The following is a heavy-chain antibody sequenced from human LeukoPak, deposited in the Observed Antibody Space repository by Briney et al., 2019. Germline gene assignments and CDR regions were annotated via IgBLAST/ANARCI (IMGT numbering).Heavy chain of an antibody. J-gene: IGHJ4*02. CDR3: ARGMSMIVVVITASQCDY. Sequence: GGSLSLSCAASGLTFSSYAMHWVRKAPGKGLEWVAVISYDGSNKYYADSVKGRFTISRDNSKNTLYLQMNSLRAEDTAVYYCARGMSMIVVVITASQCDYWGQGTLVTVSS. CDR1: GLTFSSYA. CDR2: ISYDGSNK. V-gene: IGHV3-30-3*01. D-gene: IGHD3-22*01.